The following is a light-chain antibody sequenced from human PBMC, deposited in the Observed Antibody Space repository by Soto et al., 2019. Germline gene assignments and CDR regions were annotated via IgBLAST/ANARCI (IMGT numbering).Light chain of an antibody. Sequence: IQMTQSPSSLSASIGDRVTITCQASHDIRNSLNWYQQTPRKPPKLLISDASNLELGVPSKFSGTGFGTDFSFTIINLQPEDIATYYCQQYDNLPLTFGGGTKVEIK. CDR2: DAS. CDR1: HDIRNS. CDR3: QQYDNLPLT. V-gene: IGKV1-33*01. J-gene: IGKJ4*01.